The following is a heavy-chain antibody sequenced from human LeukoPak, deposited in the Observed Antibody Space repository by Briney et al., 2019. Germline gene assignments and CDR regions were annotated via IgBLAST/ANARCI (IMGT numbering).Heavy chain of an antibody. Sequence: SETLSLTCAVYGGSFSGYYWSWIRQPPGKGLEWFGEINHSGSTNYNPSLKSRVTISVDTSKNQFSLKLSSVTAADTVVYYCARRPTYYDFWSGYCFDYWGQGTLVTVSS. CDR2: INHSGST. V-gene: IGHV4-34*01. D-gene: IGHD3-3*01. J-gene: IGHJ4*02. CDR1: GGSFSGYY. CDR3: ARRPTYYDFWSGYCFDY.